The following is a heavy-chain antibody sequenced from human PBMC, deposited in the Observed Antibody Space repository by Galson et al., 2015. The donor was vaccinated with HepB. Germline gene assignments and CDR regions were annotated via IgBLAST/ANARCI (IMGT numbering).Heavy chain of an antibody. D-gene: IGHD6-6*01. Sequence: SVKVSCKASGYTFTGYYMHWVRQAPGQGLEWMGWINPNSGGTNYAQKFQGRVTMTRDTSISTAYMELSRLRSGDTAVYYCARDQGGIAARPLYWGQGTLVTVSS. CDR1: GYTFTGYY. V-gene: IGHV1-2*02. CDR3: ARDQGGIAARPLY. J-gene: IGHJ4*02. CDR2: INPNSGGT.